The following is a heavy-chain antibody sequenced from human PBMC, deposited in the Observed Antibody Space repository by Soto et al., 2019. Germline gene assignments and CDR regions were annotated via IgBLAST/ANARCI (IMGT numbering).Heavy chain of an antibody. D-gene: IGHD2-21*02. V-gene: IGHV3-30-3*01. CDR2: ISYDGSNK. Sequence: QVQLVESGGGVVQPGRSLRLSCAASGFTFSSYAMDWVRQAPGKGLEWVAVISYDGSNKYYADSVKGRFTISRDNSKNTLYLQMNSLRAEDTAVYYCARADGGNSFRRWGNWFDPWGQGTLVTVSS. CDR3: ARADGGNSFRRWGNWFDP. CDR1: GFTFSSYA. J-gene: IGHJ5*02.